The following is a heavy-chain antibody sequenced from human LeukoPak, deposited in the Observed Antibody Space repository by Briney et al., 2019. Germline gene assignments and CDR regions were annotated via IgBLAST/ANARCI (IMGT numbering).Heavy chain of an antibody. V-gene: IGHV3-7*01. Sequence: GGSLRLSCAASGFTFSSYWMSWVRQAPGKGLEWVANIKQDGSGKYYVDSVKRRFTISRDNAKNSLYLQMNSLRAEGTAVYYCARVERYYDFWSGYYDTAFDYWGQGTLVTVSS. CDR2: IKQDGSGK. CDR1: GFTFSSYW. J-gene: IGHJ4*02. D-gene: IGHD3-3*01. CDR3: ARVERYYDFWSGYYDTAFDY.